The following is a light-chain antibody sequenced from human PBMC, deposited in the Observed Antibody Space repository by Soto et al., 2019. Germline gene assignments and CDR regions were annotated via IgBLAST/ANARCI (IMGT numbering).Light chain of an antibody. J-gene: IGLJ1*01. CDR2: EVS. CDR1: SSDVGRYNL. CDR3: CSYAAGSTYV. Sequence: QSALTQPASVSGSPGQSITISCTGTSSDVGRYNLVSWYQQHPGKAPKLMIYEVSKRPSGVSNRFSGSRSGNTASLTISVLQAEDEADYYCCSYAAGSTYVFGTGTKLTVL. V-gene: IGLV2-23*02.